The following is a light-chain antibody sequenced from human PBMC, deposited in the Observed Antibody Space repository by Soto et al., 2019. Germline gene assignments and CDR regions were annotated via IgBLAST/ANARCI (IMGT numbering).Light chain of an antibody. CDR2: GAS. V-gene: IGKV3-20*01. CDR3: QRYVSSPWT. J-gene: IGKJ1*01. Sequence: EIVLTQSPGTLSLSPGERATLSCRASQSVSSTYLAWYQQKPGQAPRLLIYGASSRATGIPHRFSGSGSGTDFTLTISRLEPQDFSVYYCQRYVSSPWTFGQGTRVEIK. CDR1: QSVSSTY.